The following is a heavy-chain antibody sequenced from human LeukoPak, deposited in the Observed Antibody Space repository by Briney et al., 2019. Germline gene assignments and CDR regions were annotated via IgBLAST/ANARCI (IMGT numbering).Heavy chain of an antibody. J-gene: IGHJ5*02. D-gene: IGHD3-9*01. CDR2: VYHTGNA. CDR3: ARNNYHVLNGRWFDP. Sequence: PSETLSLTCTVSGGSITGYYWSWIRQPPGKALEYFGYVYHTGNADYNPSFESRVTISVDTSKNQFSLKLNSVTAANTAVYYCARNNYHVLNGRWFDPWGQGTLVTVSS. V-gene: IGHV4-59*01. CDR1: GGSITGYY.